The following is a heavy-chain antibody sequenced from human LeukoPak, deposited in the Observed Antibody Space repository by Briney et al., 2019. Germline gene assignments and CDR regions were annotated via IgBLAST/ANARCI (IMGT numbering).Heavy chain of an antibody. CDR2: ISGSGGST. D-gene: IGHD4-11*01. CDR1: RFTFSIYA. Sequence: GGSLSLSCAVSRFTFSIYAMSCVRQARGKALEWGSAISGSGGSTYYADSVKGRFTIPRDNSKNTLYLQMNGLRAEDRAVYYCAKALTKAYYYYGMDVWGQGTTVTVS. CDR3: AKALTKAYYYYGMDV. V-gene: IGHV3-23*01. J-gene: IGHJ6*02.